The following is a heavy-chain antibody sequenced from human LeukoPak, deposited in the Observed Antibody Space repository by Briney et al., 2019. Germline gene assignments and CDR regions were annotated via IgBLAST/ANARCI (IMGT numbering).Heavy chain of an antibody. D-gene: IGHD3-22*01. Sequence: GGSLRLSCAASGFTFSSYWMSWVRQAPGKGLEWVANIKEDGSEKYYVDSVKGRLTISRDNAKKSLYLQMNSLRAEDTAVYYCASPPDPYYYDSSGYYFAFDIWGQGTMVTVSS. CDR2: IKEDGSEK. V-gene: IGHV3-7*03. CDR1: GFTFSSYW. CDR3: ASPPDPYYYDSSGYYFAFDI. J-gene: IGHJ3*02.